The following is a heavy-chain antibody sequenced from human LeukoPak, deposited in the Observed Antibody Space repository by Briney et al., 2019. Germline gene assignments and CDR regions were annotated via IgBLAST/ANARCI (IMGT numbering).Heavy chain of an antibody. J-gene: IGHJ3*02. V-gene: IGHV1-69*13. CDR1: GGTFSSYA. D-gene: IGHD3-22*01. CDR3: ARDRTYYDSSGYSAFDI. CDR2: IIPIFGTA. Sequence: VASVKVSCKASGGTFSSYAISWVRQAPGQGLEWMGGIIPIFGTANYAQKFQGRVTITADESTSTAYMELSSLRSEDTAVYYCARDRTYYDSSGYSAFDIWGQGTTVTVSS.